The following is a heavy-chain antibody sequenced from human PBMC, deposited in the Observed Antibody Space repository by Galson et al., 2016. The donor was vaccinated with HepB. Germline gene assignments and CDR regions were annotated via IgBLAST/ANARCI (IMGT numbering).Heavy chain of an antibody. CDR2: ITAGSTST. J-gene: IGHJ4*02. D-gene: IGHD3-22*01. Sequence: SLRLSCAASGFTFRSHAMSWVRQAPGRGLEWVSSITAGSTSTFYADSVRGRFTMSRDNSKNTLSLQMNSRRAEDTAIYYCARDPASFYYDSRFHPHDYWGQGTLVTVSS. V-gene: IGHV3-23*01. CDR1: GFTFRSHA. CDR3: ARDPASFYYDSRFHPHDY.